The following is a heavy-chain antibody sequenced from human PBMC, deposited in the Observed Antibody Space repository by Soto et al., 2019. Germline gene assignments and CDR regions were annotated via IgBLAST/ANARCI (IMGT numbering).Heavy chain of an antibody. Sequence: ASVKVSCKASGYTFTGYYMHWVRQAPGQGREWMGWINPNSGGTNYAQKFQGWVTMTRDTSISTAYMELSRLRSDDTAVYYCARAYEYHYDSSGHYSIGYWGQGTLVTVSS. D-gene: IGHD3-22*01. CDR1: GYTFTGYY. J-gene: IGHJ4*02. CDR2: INPNSGGT. CDR3: ARAYEYHYDSSGHYSIGY. V-gene: IGHV1-2*04.